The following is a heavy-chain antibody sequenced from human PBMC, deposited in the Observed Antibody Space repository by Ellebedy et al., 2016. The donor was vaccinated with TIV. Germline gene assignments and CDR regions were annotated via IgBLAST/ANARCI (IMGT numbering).Heavy chain of an antibody. CDR3: ARDLSFDY. J-gene: IGHJ4*02. V-gene: IGHV1-46*01. CDR2: INPSGGTT. Sequence: ASVKVSCKASGYTFTGHHIHWVRQAPGQGLEWMGIINPSGGTTTYAQKVQGRVTMTRVTSTRTVYMELSSLRSEDTALYFCARDLSFDYWGQGTLVTVSS. CDR1: GYTFTGHH.